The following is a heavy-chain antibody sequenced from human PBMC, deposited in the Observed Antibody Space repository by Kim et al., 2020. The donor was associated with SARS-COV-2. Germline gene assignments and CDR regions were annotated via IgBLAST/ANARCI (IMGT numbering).Heavy chain of an antibody. Sequence: ASVKVSCKASGYTFTSYDINWVRQATGQGLEWMGWMNPNSGNTGYAQKFQGRVTMTRNTSISTAYMELSSLRSEDTAVYYCARGFPRGYSSGWYYPAGYYYYYYGMDVWGQGTTVTVSS. CDR3: ARGFPRGYSSGWYYPAGYYYYYYGMDV. V-gene: IGHV1-8*01. J-gene: IGHJ6*02. D-gene: IGHD6-19*01. CDR1: GYTFTSYD. CDR2: MNPNSGNT.